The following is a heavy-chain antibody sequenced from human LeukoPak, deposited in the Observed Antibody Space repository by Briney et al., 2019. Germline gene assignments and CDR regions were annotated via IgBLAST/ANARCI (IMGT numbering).Heavy chain of an antibody. CDR1: GGSFSGYY. D-gene: IGHD3-22*01. V-gene: IGHV4-34*01. J-gene: IGHJ4*02. CDR2: INHSGST. Sequence: PSETLSLTCAVYGGSFSGYYWSWIRQPPGKGLEWMGEINHSGSTNYNPSLKSRGTISVHTSKNQFSLKLSSVTAADTAVYYCARAPRKYYYDSSGYYYFDYWGQGTLVTVSS. CDR3: ARAPRKYYYDSSGYYYFDY.